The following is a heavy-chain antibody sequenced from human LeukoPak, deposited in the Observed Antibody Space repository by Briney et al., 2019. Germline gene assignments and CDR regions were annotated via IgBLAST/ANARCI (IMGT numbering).Heavy chain of an antibody. J-gene: IGHJ4*02. D-gene: IGHD3-22*01. CDR2: IRGGGDST. CDR3: AEGSRSSGYYFDY. V-gene: IGHV3-23*01. CDR1: GFTFSSYA. Sequence: GGSLRLSCAASGFTFSSYAMSWVRQAPGTGLEWVSGIRGGGDSTYYADSVKGRFTISRDKSKNTLYLQMNSLRAEDTAEYYCAEGSRSSGYYFDYWGQGTLVTVSS.